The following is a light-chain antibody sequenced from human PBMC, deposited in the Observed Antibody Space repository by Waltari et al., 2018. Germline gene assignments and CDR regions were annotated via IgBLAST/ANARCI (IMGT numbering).Light chain of an antibody. CDR1: RSNIGLNY. Sequence: QSVLTQPPSVSAAPGQKVTISCSGSRSNIGLNYVSWYQQLPGTAPKLLIYDNNKRPSGIPDRFSGSKSGTSATLGITGLQTGDEADYYCGTWDSSLSAVVFGGGTKLTVL. CDR2: DNN. J-gene: IGLJ2*01. CDR3: GTWDSSLSAVV. V-gene: IGLV1-51*01.